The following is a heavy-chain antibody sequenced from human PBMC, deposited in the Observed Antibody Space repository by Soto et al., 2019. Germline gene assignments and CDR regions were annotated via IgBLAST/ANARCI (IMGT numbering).Heavy chain of an antibody. CDR1: GFTFSSYC. CDR2: IKSDGSTT. D-gene: IGHD3-22*01. Sequence: VVSLRLSCAASGFTFSSYCMQWVRQAPGKGLVWVSHIKSDGSTTNYADSVKGRFTISRDNSKNTLYLQMNSLRVDDTAVYHCVGQRLSTMIKVVDYWGQGTLVTVS. V-gene: IGHV3-74*01. J-gene: IGHJ4*02. CDR3: VGQRLSTMIKVVDY.